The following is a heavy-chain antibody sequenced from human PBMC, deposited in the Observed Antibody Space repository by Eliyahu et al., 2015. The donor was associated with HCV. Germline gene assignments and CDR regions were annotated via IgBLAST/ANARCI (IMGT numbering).Heavy chain of an antibody. CDR1: GFTFSSYA. CDR2: ISGSGGST. J-gene: IGHJ6*02. CDR3: AIFASRDYYYGMDV. D-gene: IGHD2-21*01. Sequence: GFTFSSYAMSWVRQAPGKGLEWVSAISGSGGSTYYADSVKGRFTISRDNSKNTLYLQMNSLRAEDTAVYYCAIFASRDYYYGMDVWGQGTTVTVSS. V-gene: IGHV3-23*01.